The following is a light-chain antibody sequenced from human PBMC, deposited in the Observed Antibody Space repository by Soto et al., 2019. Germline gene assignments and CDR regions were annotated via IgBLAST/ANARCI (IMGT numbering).Light chain of an antibody. Sequence: QSVLTQPASVSGSPGQSITISCTGASSDVGFYNYVSWYQQHPGKVPKLMIYEVSNRPSGVSDRFSGSKSGNTASLTISGLQAEDEADYYCTSYTDSSTYVFGTGTKVTVL. CDR3: TSYTDSSTYV. CDR1: SSDVGFYNY. V-gene: IGLV2-14*01. J-gene: IGLJ1*01. CDR2: EVS.